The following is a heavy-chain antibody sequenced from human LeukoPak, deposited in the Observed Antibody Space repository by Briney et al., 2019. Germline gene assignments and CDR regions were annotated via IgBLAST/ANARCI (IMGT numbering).Heavy chain of an antibody. CDR2: IGGDGDST. CDR1: GFTFDDYA. V-gene: IGHV3-43*02. D-gene: IGHD5-18*01. Sequence: VGSLRLSCAASGFTFDDYAMHWVRQAPGKGLEWVTLIGGDGDSTYYADSVKGRFTISRDNSKNSLYLQMNSLRTEDTALFYCAKDKYSYGYNFDYWGQGTLVTVSS. CDR3: AKDKYSYGYNFDY. J-gene: IGHJ4*02.